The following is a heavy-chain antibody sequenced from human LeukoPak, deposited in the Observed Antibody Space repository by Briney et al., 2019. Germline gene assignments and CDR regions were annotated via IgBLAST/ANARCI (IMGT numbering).Heavy chain of an antibody. D-gene: IGHD3-16*01. V-gene: IGHV1-69*13. CDR1: GGTFSNYA. Sequence: GASVKVSCKASGGTFSNYAVSWVQQAAGQGLEWMGGIIPIFATADYPQKFQGRVTITPDESRTTAYLELRNLRSEDPAVYYCATGEVTYYSRWGFEIWGQGTMVTVSS. CDR3: ATGEVTYYSRWGFEI. J-gene: IGHJ3*02. CDR2: IIPIFATA.